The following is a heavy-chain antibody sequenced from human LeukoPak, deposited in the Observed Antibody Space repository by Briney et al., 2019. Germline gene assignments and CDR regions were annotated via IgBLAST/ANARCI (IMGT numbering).Heavy chain of an antibody. CDR3: ASRPTGGTAKEFDN. Sequence: SETLSLTCAVYGGSFSGYYWSWIRQPPGKGLEWIGEINHSGSTNYNPSPKSRVNISVDTSKNQFSLKLSSVTAADTAVYYCASRPTGGTAKEFDNWGQGTLVTVSS. CDR2: INHSGST. CDR1: GGSFSGYY. D-gene: IGHD2-21*02. J-gene: IGHJ4*02. V-gene: IGHV4-34*01.